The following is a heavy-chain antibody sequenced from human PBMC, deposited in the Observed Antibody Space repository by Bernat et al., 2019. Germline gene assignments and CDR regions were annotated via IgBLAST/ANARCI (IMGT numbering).Heavy chain of an antibody. CDR2: IYWDDDK. CDR1: GFSLSTSGVG. V-gene: IGHV2-5*02. J-gene: IGHJ5*02. Sequence: QITLKESGPTLVKPTQTLTLTCTFSGFSLSTSGVGVGWIRQPPGKALEWLALIYWDDDKRYSPSLKSRLTITKDTSKNQVVLTMTNMDPVDTVTYYCAHSDSGWAYNWFDPWGQGTLVTVSS. D-gene: IGHD6-19*01. CDR3: AHSDSGWAYNWFDP.